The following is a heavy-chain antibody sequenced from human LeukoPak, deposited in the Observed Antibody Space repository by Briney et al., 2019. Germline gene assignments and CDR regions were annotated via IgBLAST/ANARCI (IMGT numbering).Heavy chain of an antibody. CDR3: ARELPFDY. V-gene: IGHV3-74*01. J-gene: IGHJ4*02. CDR1: GFTFSSYW. CDR2: ISGDGSST. Sequence: QPGGSLRLSCAASGFTFSSYWMHWVRQTPGKGRVGVSRISGDGSSTTYAESVKGRFTISRDNAKNTLYLQMNTLRAEGTAVYYCARELPFDYWGQGTLVTVSS.